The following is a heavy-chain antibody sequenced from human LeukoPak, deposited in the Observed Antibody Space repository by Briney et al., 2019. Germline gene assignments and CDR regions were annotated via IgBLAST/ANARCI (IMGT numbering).Heavy chain of an antibody. Sequence: SETLSLTCAVYGGSFSGYYWNWIRQPPGKGLEWIGEINHSGSTNYSPSLKSRVTISVDTSKNQFSLTLSSVTAADTAVYYCARGGVSSRRAYFDYWGQGTLVTVSS. D-gene: IGHD6-13*01. J-gene: IGHJ4*02. V-gene: IGHV4-34*01. CDR3: ARGGVSSRRAYFDY. CDR2: INHSGST. CDR1: GGSFSGYY.